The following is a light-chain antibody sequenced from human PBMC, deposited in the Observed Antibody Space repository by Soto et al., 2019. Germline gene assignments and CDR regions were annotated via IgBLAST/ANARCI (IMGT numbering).Light chain of an antibody. CDR3: AAWDDTLNGAL. V-gene: IGLV1-44*01. J-gene: IGLJ2*01. CDR1: NSNIGRNP. Sequence: QSVLTQPPSASGTPGQRVTISCSGSNSNIGRNPVSWYQQVPGTAPRLLMYRNDQRPSGVPDRFSGSKSGTSASLAISGLQSEDEADFYCAAWDDTLNGALFGGGTKLTVL. CDR2: RND.